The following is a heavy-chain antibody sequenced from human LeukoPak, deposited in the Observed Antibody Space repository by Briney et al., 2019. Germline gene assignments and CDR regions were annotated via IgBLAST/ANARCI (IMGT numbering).Heavy chain of an antibody. D-gene: IGHD3-16*01. CDR3: ARNHLGLGL. CDR2: INTRNGNA. J-gene: IGHJ4*02. CDR1: GYTFTTYE. V-gene: IGHV1-18*01. Sequence: ASLTVSCTPSGYTFTTYEIIWVRQAPGQALEWMGWINTRNGNANYAHQLQGRVTMTTDTSTSTSYMELASLRFDDTAIYYCARNHLGLGLWGQGTLVTVYS.